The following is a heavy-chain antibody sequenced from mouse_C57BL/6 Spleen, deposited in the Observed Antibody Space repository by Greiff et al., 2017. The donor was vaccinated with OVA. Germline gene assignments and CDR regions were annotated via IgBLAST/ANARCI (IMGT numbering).Heavy chain of an antibody. CDR3: VTYYYSRDY. CDR1: GFSFNTYA. V-gene: IGHV10-1*01. J-gene: IGHJ4*01. CDR2: IRSKSNNYAS. Sequence: EVKLVESGGGLVQPKGSLKLSCAASGFSFNTYAMNWVRQAPGQGLEWVARIRSKSNNYASYYADSVKDRFTISRDDSESMLYLQMNNLKTEDTALYYCVTYYYSRDYWGQGTSVTVSA. D-gene: IGHD5-1*01.